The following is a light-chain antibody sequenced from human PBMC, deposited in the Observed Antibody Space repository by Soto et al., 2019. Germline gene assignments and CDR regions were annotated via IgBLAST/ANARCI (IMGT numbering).Light chain of an antibody. CDR1: QSISGW. CDR2: DAS. V-gene: IGKV1-5*01. CDR3: QQYNSYSWT. J-gene: IGKJ1*01. Sequence: IRMTQSPSSFSASVGDRVTITCRASQSISGWLAWYQQKPGKAPKLLIYDASSLESGVPSRFSGSGSGTEFTLTISSLQPDDFATYYCQQYNSYSWTFGQGTKVDIK.